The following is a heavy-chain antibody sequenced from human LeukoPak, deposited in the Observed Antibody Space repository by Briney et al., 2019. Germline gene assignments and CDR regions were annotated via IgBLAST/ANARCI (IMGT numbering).Heavy chain of an antibody. J-gene: IGHJ6*02. CDR2: ISSSSSYT. Sequence: PGGSLRLSCAASGFTFSIYTMNWVRQAPGKGLEWVSSISSSSSYTYYADSLKGRFTISRDNANNSLYLQMNSLRAEDTAVYYCAREGSSTSSYIYYYYGMDVWGQGTTVTVSS. CDR3: AREGSSTSSYIYYYYGMDV. V-gene: IGHV3-21*01. D-gene: IGHD2-2*01. CDR1: GFTFSIYT.